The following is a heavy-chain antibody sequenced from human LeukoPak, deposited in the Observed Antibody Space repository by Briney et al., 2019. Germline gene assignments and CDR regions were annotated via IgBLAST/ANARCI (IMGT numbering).Heavy chain of an antibody. V-gene: IGHV3-21*01. Sequence: GGSLRLSCSASGSTFSSYSMNWVRQAPGKGLEWVSSISSSSSYIYYADSVKGRYTISRDNAKNSLYLQMNSLRAEDTAVYYCARDLYCSGTSFFDYWGQGTLVTVSS. D-gene: IGHD2-2*01. J-gene: IGHJ4*02. CDR3: ARDLYCSGTSFFDY. CDR2: ISSSSSYI. CDR1: GSTFSSYS.